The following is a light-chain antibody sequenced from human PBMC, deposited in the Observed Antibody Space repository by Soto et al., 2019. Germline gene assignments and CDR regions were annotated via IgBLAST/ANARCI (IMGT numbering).Light chain of an antibody. V-gene: IGLV1-40*01. CDR3: GSYAGKNNYV. Sequence: QSVLTQPPSVSGAPGQRVTISCIGGSSNIGAGYEVHWYQQHPGKAPKVLIYEVTKRPSGVPDRFSGSQSGNTASLTVSGLQAEDEADYYCGSYAGKNNYVFGSGTKLTVL. CDR2: EVT. CDR1: SSNIGAGYE. J-gene: IGLJ1*01.